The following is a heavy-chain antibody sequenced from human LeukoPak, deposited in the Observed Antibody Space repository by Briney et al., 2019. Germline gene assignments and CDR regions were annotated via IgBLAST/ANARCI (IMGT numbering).Heavy chain of an antibody. CDR3: SKAHYYDTNGFPDY. CDR1: GFTFNDYA. CDR2: ISWNSGSI. V-gene: IGHV3-9*01. Sequence: GRSLRLSCAASGFTFNDYAMRWVRQAPGKGLEWVSSISWNSGSIGYADSVKGRFTISRDNAKDSLYLQLNSLRPEDTALYYCSKAHYYDTNGFPDYWGQGTLVTVSS. D-gene: IGHD3-22*01. J-gene: IGHJ4*02.